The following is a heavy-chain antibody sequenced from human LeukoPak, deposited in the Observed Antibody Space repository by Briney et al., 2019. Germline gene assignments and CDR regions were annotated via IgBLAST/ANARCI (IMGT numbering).Heavy chain of an antibody. Sequence: GSLRLSCAASGFTFSSYSMNWVRQAPGKGLEWASAISGSGGSTYYADSVKGRFTISRDNSKNTLYLQMNSLRAEDTAVYYCAKDSSGDFDYWGQGTLVTVSS. D-gene: IGHD2-15*01. CDR1: GFTFSSYS. J-gene: IGHJ4*02. CDR3: AKDSSGDFDY. V-gene: IGHV3-23*01. CDR2: ISGSGGST.